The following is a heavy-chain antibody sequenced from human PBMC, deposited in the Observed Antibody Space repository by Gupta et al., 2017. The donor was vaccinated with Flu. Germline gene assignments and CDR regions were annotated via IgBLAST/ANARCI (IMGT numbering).Heavy chain of an antibody. CDR1: GFTFDDYA. CDR2: ITWNSDSI. V-gene: IGHV3-9*01. CDR3: AKDIRDLGSGYYNDAFDI. D-gene: IGHD3-3*01. Sequence: EVQLVQSGGGLVQPGRSLRLSCAASGFTFDDYAMHWVRQAPGKGLEWVSSITWNSDSIDYVDSVKGRFTISRDNAKNSLYLQMNSLRHEDTDLYFCAKDIRDLGSGYYNDAFDIWGQGTMVTVSS. J-gene: IGHJ3*02.